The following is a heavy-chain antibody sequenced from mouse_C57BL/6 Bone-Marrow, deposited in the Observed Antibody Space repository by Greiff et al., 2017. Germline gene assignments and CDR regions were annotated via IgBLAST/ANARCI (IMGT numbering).Heavy chain of an antibody. D-gene: IGHD1-1*01. CDR3: SGGYYGSSYDY. V-gene: IGHV1-82*01. Sequence: SGPELVKPGASVKISCKASGYAFSSSWMNWVKQRPGKGLEWIGRIYPGDGDTNYNGKFKGKATLTADKSSSTAYMQLSSLTSEDSAVYFCSGGYYGSSYDYWGQGTTLTVSS. J-gene: IGHJ2*01. CDR1: GYAFSSSW. CDR2: IYPGDGDT.